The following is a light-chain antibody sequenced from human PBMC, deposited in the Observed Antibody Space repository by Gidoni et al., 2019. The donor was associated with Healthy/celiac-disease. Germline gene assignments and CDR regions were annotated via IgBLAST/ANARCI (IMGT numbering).Light chain of an antibody. J-gene: IGKJ2*01. CDR2: AAS. Sequence: DIQMTQSPSSLSASVGDRVTITCRASQSISSYLNWYQQKPGKAPKLLIYAASSLQSGVPSRFSGSGSGTDFTLTNSSLQPEDFATYYCQQSYSTVYTFGQGTKLEIK. CDR1: QSISSY. CDR3: QQSYSTVYT. V-gene: IGKV1-39*01.